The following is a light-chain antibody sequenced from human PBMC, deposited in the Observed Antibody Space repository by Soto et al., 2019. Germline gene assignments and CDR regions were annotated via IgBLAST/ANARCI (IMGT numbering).Light chain of an antibody. Sequence: DIQLTQSPSFLSASVGDRVTITCRASQGISSYLAWYQLKPGTAPKLLIYAASTLQSGVPSSFSGSGSGTEFNLTINSLQPEDFATYFCQQLNNYPFTFGPGTKVEIK. V-gene: IGKV1-9*01. J-gene: IGKJ3*01. CDR3: QQLNNYPFT. CDR1: QGISSY. CDR2: AAS.